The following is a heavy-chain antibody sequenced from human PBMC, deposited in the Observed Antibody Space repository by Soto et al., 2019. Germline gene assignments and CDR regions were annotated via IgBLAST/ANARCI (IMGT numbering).Heavy chain of an antibody. V-gene: IGHV3-33*01. CDR1: GFTFSNYG. Sequence: XLGLSCAASGFTFSNYGMHWVRQAPGNGLEWVAFIWYDGVKNYYAESVKGRFAISRDNSKNTLYLQMNSLRVEDTAVYYCARDGDVNTGFGKDYWGQGTLVTVSS. CDR3: ARDGDVNTGFGKDY. CDR2: IWYDGVKN. D-gene: IGHD3-16*01. J-gene: IGHJ4*02.